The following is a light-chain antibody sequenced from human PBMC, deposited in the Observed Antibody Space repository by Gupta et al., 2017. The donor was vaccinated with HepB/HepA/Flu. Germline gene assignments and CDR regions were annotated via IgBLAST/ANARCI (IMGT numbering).Light chain of an antibody. CDR1: QSIVIY. CDR2: AAS. Sequence: ILMTQSPSSLSASVGDRVTITCRASQSIVIYLSWYQQKPGKAPKLLIYAASNLQSGVPSRFSGSGSGTDFTLTISSLQPEDFATYYCQQSYSIPTFGGGTKVEIK. J-gene: IGKJ4*01. CDR3: QQSYSIPT. V-gene: IGKV1-39*01.